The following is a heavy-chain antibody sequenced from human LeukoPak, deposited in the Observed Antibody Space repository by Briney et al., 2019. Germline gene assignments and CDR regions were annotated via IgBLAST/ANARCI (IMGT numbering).Heavy chain of an antibody. CDR3: ARHYYYDSSGDAFDI. CDR1: GGSISSYY. J-gene: IGHJ3*02. D-gene: IGHD3-22*01. Sequence: SETLSLTCTVSGGSISSYYWSWIRQPPGKGLEWIGYIYYSGSTNYNPSLKSRVTISVDTSKNQFSLKLSSVTAADTAVYYCARHYYYDSSGDAFDIWGQGTMVTVSS. CDR2: IYYSGST. V-gene: IGHV4-59*08.